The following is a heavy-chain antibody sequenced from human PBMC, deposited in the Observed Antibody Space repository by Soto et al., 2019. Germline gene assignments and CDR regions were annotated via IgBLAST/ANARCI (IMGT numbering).Heavy chain of an antibody. D-gene: IGHD4-4*01. Sequence: QVQLQESGPGLVKPSQTLSLTCTVSGGSISSGGYYWSWIRQHPGKGLEWIGYIYYSGSTYYNPYLKSRVTISVDTSKNQFSLKLSSVTAADTAVYYCARAPPDYSNHLVFDYWGQGTLVTVSS. CDR3: ARAPPDYSNHLVFDY. V-gene: IGHV4-31*03. CDR2: IYYSGST. J-gene: IGHJ4*02. CDR1: GGSISSGGYY.